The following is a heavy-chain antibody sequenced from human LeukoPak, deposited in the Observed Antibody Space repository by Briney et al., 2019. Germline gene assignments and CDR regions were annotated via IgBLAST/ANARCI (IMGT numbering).Heavy chain of an antibody. D-gene: IGHD3-22*01. J-gene: IGHJ4*02. CDR2: INPSGGST. Sequence: GASVKVSCKASGYTFTSYYMHWVRQAPGQGLEWMGIINPSGGSTSYAQKFQGRVTMTRDTSTSTVYMELSSLRSEDTAVYYCARKPRTAYYYDRSGYFEPPDYWGQGTLVTVSS. V-gene: IGHV1-46*01. CDR1: GYTFTSYY. CDR3: ARKPRTAYYYDRSGYFEPPDY.